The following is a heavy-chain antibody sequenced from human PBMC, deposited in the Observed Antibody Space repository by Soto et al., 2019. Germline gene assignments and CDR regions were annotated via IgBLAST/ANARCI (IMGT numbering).Heavy chain of an antibody. CDR1: GGSFSGYY. CDR3: ERGDYDFWSGYGAHVGY. J-gene: IGHJ4*02. V-gene: IGHV4-34*01. CDR2: INHSGST. D-gene: IGHD3-3*01. Sequence: QVQLQQWGAGLLKPSETLSLTCAVYGGSFSGYYWSWIRQPPGKGLEWIGEINHSGSTNYNPSLKRRVTISVDTSKNQFSLKLSSVTAEDTAVYYCERGDYDFWSGYGAHVGYWGQGTLVTVSS.